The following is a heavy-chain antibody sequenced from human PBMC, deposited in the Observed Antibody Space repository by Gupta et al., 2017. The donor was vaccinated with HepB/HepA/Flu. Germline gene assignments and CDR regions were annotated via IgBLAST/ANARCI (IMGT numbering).Heavy chain of an antibody. J-gene: IGHJ5*02. Sequence: QVQLVQSGAEVKKPGSSVKVSCKASGGTFSSYAISWVRQAPGQGLEWMGRIIPILGIANYAQKFQGRVTITADKSTSTAYMELSSLRSEDTAVYYCARGGGYDSSAYWVWFDPWGQGTLVTVSS. D-gene: IGHD3-22*01. V-gene: IGHV1-69*04. CDR2: IIPILGIA. CDR1: GGTFSSYA. CDR3: ARGGGYDSSAYWVWFDP.